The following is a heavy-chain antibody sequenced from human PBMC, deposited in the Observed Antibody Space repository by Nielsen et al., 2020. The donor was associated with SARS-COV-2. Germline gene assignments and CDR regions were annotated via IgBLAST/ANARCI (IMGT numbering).Heavy chain of an antibody. D-gene: IGHD3-3*01. CDR2: IKQDGSEK. Sequence: GESLKISCAASGFTFSSYWMSWVRQAPGKGLEWVANIKQDGSEKYYVDSVKGRFTISRDNAKNSLYLQMNSLRAEDTAVYYCARDVTIFGVVIIDYYYGMDVWGQGTTVTVSS. CDR3: ARDVTIFGVVIIDYYYGMDV. V-gene: IGHV3-7*01. CDR1: GFTFSSYW. J-gene: IGHJ6*02.